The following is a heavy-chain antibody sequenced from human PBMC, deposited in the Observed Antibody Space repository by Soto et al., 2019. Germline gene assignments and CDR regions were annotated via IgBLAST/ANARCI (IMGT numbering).Heavy chain of an antibody. CDR1: GYIFNNYG. Sequence: VQLGQSGAEVKKPGASVKVSCKASGYIFNNYGINWVRQAPGQGLEWMGGISANRTNTKYAQKFQGRVTMTTDTSTNTAHMELRSLRSDDTAIYYCAREPYDDFWTGVSYFDYWGQGTLVTVSS. V-gene: IGHV1-18*01. J-gene: IGHJ4*02. D-gene: IGHD3-3*01. CDR3: AREPYDDFWTGVSYFDY. CDR2: ISANRTNT.